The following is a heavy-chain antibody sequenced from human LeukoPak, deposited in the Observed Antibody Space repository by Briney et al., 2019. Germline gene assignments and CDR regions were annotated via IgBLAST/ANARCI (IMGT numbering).Heavy chain of an antibody. CDR1: GGSISSYY. CDR2: IYTSGST. D-gene: IGHD3-3*01. V-gene: IGHV4-4*07. CDR3: ASSIFGVVPPAY. J-gene: IGHJ4*02. Sequence: SETLSLTCTVSGGSISSYYWSWIRQPAGKGLEWIGRIYTSGSTTYNPSLKSRVTMSVDTSKNQFSPKLSSVTAADTAVYYCASSIFGVVPPAYWGQGTLVTVSS.